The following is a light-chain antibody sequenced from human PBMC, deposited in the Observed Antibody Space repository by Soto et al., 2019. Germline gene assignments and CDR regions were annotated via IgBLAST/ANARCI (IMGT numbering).Light chain of an antibody. CDR1: SGHSSYI. J-gene: IGLJ2*01. Sequence: QAVVTQSSSASASLGSSVKLTCTLSSGHSSYIIAWHQQQPGKAPRYLMKLEGSGSYNKGSGVPDRFSGSSSGADRYLTISNLQSEDEADYYCETWDSNTLHVVFGGGTKLTVL. V-gene: IGLV4-60*03. CDR3: ETWDSNTLHVV. CDR2: LEGSGSY.